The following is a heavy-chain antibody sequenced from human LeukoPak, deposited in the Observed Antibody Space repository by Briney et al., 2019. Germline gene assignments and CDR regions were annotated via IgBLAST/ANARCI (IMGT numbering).Heavy chain of an antibody. Sequence: GGSLRLSCAASGFTFSSYGMHWVRQAPGKGLEWVAVISYDGSNKYYADSVKGRCTTSRDNSKNTLYLQMNSLRAEDTAVYYCAKDHYYGSGSYLEESWFDPWGQGTLVTVSS. CDR1: GFTFSSYG. J-gene: IGHJ5*02. CDR2: ISYDGSNK. D-gene: IGHD3-10*01. V-gene: IGHV3-30*18. CDR3: AKDHYYGSGSYLEESWFDP.